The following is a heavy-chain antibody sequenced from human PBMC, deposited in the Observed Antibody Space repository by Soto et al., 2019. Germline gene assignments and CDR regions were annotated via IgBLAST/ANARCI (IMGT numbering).Heavy chain of an antibody. V-gene: IGHV4-39*01. D-gene: IGHD2-2*01. J-gene: IGHJ6*02. CDR2: IYYSGST. Sequence: PSETLSLTCTVSGGSISSSSYYWGWIRRPPGKGLEWIGSIYYSGSTYYNPSLKSRVTISVDTSKNQFSLKLSSVTAADTAVYYCARLGLDIVLVPAAGPGMDVWGQGTTVTVSS. CDR3: ARLGLDIVLVPAAGPGMDV. CDR1: GGSISSSSYY.